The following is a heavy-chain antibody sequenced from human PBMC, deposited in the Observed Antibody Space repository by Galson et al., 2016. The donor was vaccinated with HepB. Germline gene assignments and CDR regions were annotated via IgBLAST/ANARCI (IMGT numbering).Heavy chain of an antibody. J-gene: IGHJ5*02. CDR1: GFTFIDYG. V-gene: IGHV3-30*03. CDR2: ISYDGRSK. CDR3: GRDVGP. Sequence: CAASGFTFIDYGVHWVRRAPGEGLEWVAVISYDGRSKNYADSVKGRFTISRDSSKNTLFLQMNSLRVEDTAVYYCGRDVGPWGPGTLVTVSS.